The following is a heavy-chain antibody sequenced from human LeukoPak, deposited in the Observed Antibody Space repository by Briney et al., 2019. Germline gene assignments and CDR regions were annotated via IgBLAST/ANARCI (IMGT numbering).Heavy chain of an antibody. CDR2: ISPYNDET. V-gene: IGHV1-18*01. J-gene: IGHJ4*02. Sequence: ASVKVSCKASGYTFRSHGIYWVRQAPGQGLEWMGWISPYNDETNYARMFRDRVIMTTETSTTTAYMELRGLTSDDTAVYFCAIEADTNSWYRPAFRLLDVWGQGTLVTVSS. D-gene: IGHD6-13*01. CDR1: GYTFRSHG. CDR3: AIEADTNSWYRPAFRLLDV.